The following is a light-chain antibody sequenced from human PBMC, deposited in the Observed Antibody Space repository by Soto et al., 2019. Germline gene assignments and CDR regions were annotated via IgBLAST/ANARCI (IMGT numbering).Light chain of an antibody. J-gene: IGKJ1*01. Sequence: DIQMTQSPSTLSASVGDRVTITCRASQSISSWWAWYQQKPGKAPKLLIYDASSLESGVPSRFSGSGSGTEFTLTISSLQPDDFATSYCQQYNSYPRTFGHGTKVEIK. CDR3: QQYNSYPRT. CDR1: QSISSW. V-gene: IGKV1-5*01. CDR2: DAS.